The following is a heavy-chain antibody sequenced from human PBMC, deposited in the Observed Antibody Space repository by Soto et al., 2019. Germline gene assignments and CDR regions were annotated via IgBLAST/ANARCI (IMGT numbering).Heavy chain of an antibody. V-gene: IGHV3-30*18. Sequence: GGSLRLSCAASGFTFSSYGMHWVRQAPGKGLEWVAVISYDGSNKYYADSVKGRFTISRDNSKNTLYLQMNSLRAEDTAVYYCGKAQYLYDLTTMIDPWGQGTLVTVSS. CDR2: ISYDGSNK. D-gene: IGHD4-17*01. J-gene: IGHJ5*02. CDR3: GKAQYLYDLTTMIDP. CDR1: GFTFSSYG.